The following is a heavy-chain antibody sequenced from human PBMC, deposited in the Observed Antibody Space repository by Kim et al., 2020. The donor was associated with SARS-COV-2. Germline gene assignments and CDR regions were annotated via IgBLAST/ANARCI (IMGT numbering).Heavy chain of an antibody. J-gene: IGHJ4*01. D-gene: IGHD5-18*01. CDR1: GYSFTSYW. V-gene: IGHV5-10-1*01. CDR3: ARLSLGYSYGRVPLGY. Sequence: GGSLRLSCKGSGYSFTSYWISWVRQMPGKGLEWMGRIDPSDSYTNYSPSFQGHVTISADKSISTAYLQWSSLKASDTAVYYCARLSLGYSYGRVPLGYWGHRPLLTISS. CDR2: IDPSDSYT.